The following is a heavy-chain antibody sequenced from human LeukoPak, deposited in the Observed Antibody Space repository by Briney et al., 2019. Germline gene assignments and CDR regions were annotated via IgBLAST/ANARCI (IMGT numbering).Heavy chain of an antibody. CDR3: ARRIAARHPLDV. Sequence: GRSLRLSCAASGFTFSTYAMHWVRQAPGKGLEWVALISYDESYRYYADSVKGRFTISRDNSKNTLYLQMNSLRAEDTAVYYCARRIAARHPLDVWGQGTTVTVSS. CDR2: ISYDESYR. J-gene: IGHJ6*02. CDR1: GFTFSTYA. D-gene: IGHD6-6*01. V-gene: IGHV3-30-3*01.